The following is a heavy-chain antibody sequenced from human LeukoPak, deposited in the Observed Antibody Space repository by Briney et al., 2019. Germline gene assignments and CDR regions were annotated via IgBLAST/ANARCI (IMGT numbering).Heavy chain of an antibody. V-gene: IGHV4-34*01. CDR2: INHGGSP. J-gene: IGHJ3*02. D-gene: IGHD6-19*01. Sequence: SETLSLTCAVYGGSFSNYYWTWIRQPPGKGLEWIGEINHGGSPNYSPSLKSRVTISVDTSKSQFSLKLSSVTAADTAVYYCARGQWLDAFDIWGQGTMVTVSS. CDR3: ARGQWLDAFDI. CDR1: GGSFSNYY.